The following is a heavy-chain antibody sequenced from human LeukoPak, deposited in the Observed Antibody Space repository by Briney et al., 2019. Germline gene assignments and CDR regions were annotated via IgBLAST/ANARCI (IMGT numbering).Heavy chain of an antibody. CDR1: GGSISGTNW. CDR2: ISLRGLT. CDR3: SRESGPFSPFGF. D-gene: IGHD1-26*01. Sequence: KPSETLSLTCGVSGGSISGTNWWSWVRQPPGQGLEWIGEISLRGLTNYSPSLRSRLTMSLDESKNQVSLNLTSVTAADTAVYYCSRESGPFSPFGFWGQGTLVSVHS. J-gene: IGHJ4*02. V-gene: IGHV4-4*02.